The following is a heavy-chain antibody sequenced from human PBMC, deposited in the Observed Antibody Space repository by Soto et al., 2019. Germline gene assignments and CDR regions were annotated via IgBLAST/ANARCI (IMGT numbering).Heavy chain of an antibody. Sequence: QVHLVQSGAEVKESGASVKVSCKASVYTLKNYDLSWIRQAPGQGLEWMGWVTGYNGKPKYSEKFHGRLTVTTDTSANTVYMELTSLTPDDTAVYFCAREFGSCTAGDCSSGWLDPWGQGTPVTVSS. CDR3: AREFGSCTAGDCSSGWLDP. CDR1: VYTLKNYD. J-gene: IGHJ5*02. V-gene: IGHV1-18*01. D-gene: IGHD2-21*01. CDR2: VTGYNGKP.